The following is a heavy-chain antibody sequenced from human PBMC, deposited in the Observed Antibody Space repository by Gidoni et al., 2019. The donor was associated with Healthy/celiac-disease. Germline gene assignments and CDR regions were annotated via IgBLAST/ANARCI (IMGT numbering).Heavy chain of an antibody. CDR1: GFPFSSYA. J-gene: IGHJ6*02. CDR3: AKDLLKDDYGDIYYYYGMDV. CDR2: ISGSGGST. V-gene: IGHV3-23*01. Sequence: EVQLLESGGGLVQPGGSLRLSFAASGFPFSSYAMSWVRQAPGKGLEWVSAISGSGGSTYYADSVKGRFTITRDNSKNMLYLQMNILRAEDTAVYYCAKDLLKDDYGDIYYYYGMDVWGQGTTVTVSS. D-gene: IGHD4-17*01.